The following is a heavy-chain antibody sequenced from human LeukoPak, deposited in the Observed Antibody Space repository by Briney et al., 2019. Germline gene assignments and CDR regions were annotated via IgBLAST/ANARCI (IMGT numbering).Heavy chain of an antibody. CDR3: ARSGEAGTFDY. J-gene: IGHJ4*02. D-gene: IGHD6-13*01. CDR2: IYSGGST. V-gene: IGHV3-66*01. Sequence: PGGSLRLSCAASGFTVSSNYMNWVRQAPGKGLEWVSVIYSGGSTYYADSMKGRFTISRDNSKNTLYVQMNSLRVEDTAVYYCARSGEAGTFDYWGQGTLVTVST. CDR1: GFTVSSNY.